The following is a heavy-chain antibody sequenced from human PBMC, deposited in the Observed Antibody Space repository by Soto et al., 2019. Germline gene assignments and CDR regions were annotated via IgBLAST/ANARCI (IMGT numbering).Heavy chain of an antibody. CDR3: ARDSHCSGGSCYPENNWFDP. V-gene: IGHV1-69*04. D-gene: IGHD2-15*01. CDR2: IIPILGIA. Sequence: SVKVSCKASGGTFSSYTISWVRQAPGQGLEWRGRIIPILGIANYAQKFQGRVTITADKSTSTAYMELSSLRSEDTAVYYCARDSHCSGGSCYPENNWFDPWGQGTLVTVSS. J-gene: IGHJ5*02. CDR1: GGTFSSYT.